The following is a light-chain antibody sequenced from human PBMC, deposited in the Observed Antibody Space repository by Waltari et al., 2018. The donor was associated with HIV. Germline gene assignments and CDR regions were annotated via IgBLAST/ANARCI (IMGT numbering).Light chain of an antibody. V-gene: IGLV1-44*01. CDR1: NSDIRSNT. J-gene: IGLJ3*02. CDR2: STE. CDR3: ATWDDSLNAWV. Sequence: QSVLTQSPSASGTPGQRVTISCSGRNSDIRSNTANWYHQLPGTAPKLLIYSTEQRPSGVPDRYSASKSGTSASLAIRGLQPEDEADYYCATWDDSLNAWVFGGGTKLTVL.